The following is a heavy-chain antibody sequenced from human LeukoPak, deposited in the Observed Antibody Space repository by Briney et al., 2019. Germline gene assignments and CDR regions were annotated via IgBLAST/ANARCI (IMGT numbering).Heavy chain of an antibody. J-gene: IGHJ4*02. CDR1: VGSISSGGSS. D-gene: IGHD5-12*01. Sequence: SQTLSLTCAVSVGSISSGGSSWSWIRQPRRKGLEWIGYIYHSGSTYYNPSLKSRVTVSVDRSKNQFSLKLSSVTAADTAVYYCARQYSGYDAFDYWGQGTLVTVSS. CDR2: IYHSGST. V-gene: IGHV4-30-2*01. CDR3: ARQYSGYDAFDY.